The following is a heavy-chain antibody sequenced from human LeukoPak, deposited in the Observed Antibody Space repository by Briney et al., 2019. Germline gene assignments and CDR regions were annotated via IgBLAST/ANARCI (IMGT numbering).Heavy chain of an antibody. V-gene: IGHV4-4*07. CDR2: IYASGST. D-gene: IGHD2/OR15-2a*01. J-gene: IGHJ4*02. CDR1: GGSISNYY. Sequence: PSETLSLTCSVSGGSISNYYWNWLRQPAGKGLEWIGRIYASGSTNSNPSLKSRVTISMDKSKNHFSLNLKSVTAADTAFYYCARDFYGDDGHHPFDYWGQGIQVTVSS. CDR3: ARDFYGDDGHHPFDY.